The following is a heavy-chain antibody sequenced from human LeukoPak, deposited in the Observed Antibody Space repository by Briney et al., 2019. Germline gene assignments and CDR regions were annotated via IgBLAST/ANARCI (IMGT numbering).Heavy chain of an antibody. CDR2: ISGGAGST. J-gene: IGHJ4*02. CDR3: AKEMRFGGAEDY. V-gene: IGHV3-23*01. D-gene: IGHD3-10*01. CDR1: GFTSSNYA. Sequence: GGSLRLSCAASGFTSSNYAMSWVRQAPGRGLEWVSAISGGAGSTYYADSVKGRFTISRDNSKSTLYLQMNSLRVEDTAVYYCAKEMRFGGAEDYWGQGTLVTVSS.